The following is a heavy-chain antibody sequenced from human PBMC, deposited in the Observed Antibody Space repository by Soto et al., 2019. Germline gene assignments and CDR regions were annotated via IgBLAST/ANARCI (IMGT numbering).Heavy chain of an antibody. CDR2: IIPIFGTA. D-gene: IGHD3-22*01. Sequence: GASVKVSCNASGGTFSCYAISWVRQAPGQGLEWMGGIIPIFGTANYAQKFQGRVPITADKSTSTAYMELSSLRSEDTAVYYCARGYIVVIFGMDVWGQGTTVTVSS. CDR1: GGTFSCYA. J-gene: IGHJ6*02. V-gene: IGHV1-69*06. CDR3: ARGYIVVIFGMDV.